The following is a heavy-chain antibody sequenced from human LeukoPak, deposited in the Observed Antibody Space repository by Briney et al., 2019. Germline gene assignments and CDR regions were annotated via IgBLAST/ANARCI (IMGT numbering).Heavy chain of an antibody. D-gene: IGHD5-12*01. J-gene: IGHJ4*02. CDR2: ISAYNGNT. CDR3: ARADFPRGYSGYDPGFDY. V-gene: IGHV1-18*01. Sequence: ASVKVSCKASGYTFTSYGISWVRQAPGQGLEWMGWISAYNGNTNYAQKLQGRVTMTTDTSTSTAYMELRSLRSDDTAVYYCARADFPRGYSGYDPGFDYWGQGTLVTVSS. CDR1: GYTFTSYG.